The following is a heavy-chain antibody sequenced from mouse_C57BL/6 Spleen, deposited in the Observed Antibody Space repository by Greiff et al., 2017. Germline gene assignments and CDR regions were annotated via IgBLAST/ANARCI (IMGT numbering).Heavy chain of an antibody. CDR3: ARVDGGVGTWFAY. V-gene: IGHV5-4*03. CDR2: ISDGGSYT. J-gene: IGHJ3*01. CDR1: GFTFSSYA. Sequence: EVKLVESGGGLVKPGGSLKLSCAASGFTFSSYAMSWVRQTPEKRLEWVATISDGGSYTYYPDNVKGRFTISRDNAKNNLYLQMSNLKSEDTAMYYCARVDGGVGTWFAYWGRGTLVTVSA. D-gene: IGHD4-1*01.